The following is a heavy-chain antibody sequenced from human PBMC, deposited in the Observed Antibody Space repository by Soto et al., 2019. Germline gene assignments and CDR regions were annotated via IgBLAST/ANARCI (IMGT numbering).Heavy chain of an antibody. CDR1: GFTFSSYA. CDR2: ISGSGGST. D-gene: IGHD3-10*01. CDR3: GRNYFGSGSYAPWFDP. J-gene: IGHJ5*02. V-gene: IGHV3-23*01. Sequence: GGSLRLSCAASGFTFSSYAMTWVRQAPGKGLEWVSVISGSGGSTYSAVSVKGRFSISRDSSRNTIYLQMDNLRAEDTAVYYCGRNYFGSGSYAPWFDPWGQGT.